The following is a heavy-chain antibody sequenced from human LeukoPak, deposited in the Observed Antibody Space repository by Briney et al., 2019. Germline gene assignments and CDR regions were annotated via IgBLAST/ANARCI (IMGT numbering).Heavy chain of an antibody. CDR3: ARVALGSCTDSACYSRTFDI. D-gene: IGHD2-15*01. Sequence: SQTLSHTCAISGDSVSGNSIAWTWIRQSPSRGLEWLGRTYYRSKWYSDSALSLKGRISINPDTSKNQFSLQLTSVTPEDSAVYYCARVALGSCTDSACYSRTFDIWGQGTMVTVSS. CDR2: TYYRSKWYS. CDR1: GDSVSGNSIA. J-gene: IGHJ3*02. V-gene: IGHV6-1*01.